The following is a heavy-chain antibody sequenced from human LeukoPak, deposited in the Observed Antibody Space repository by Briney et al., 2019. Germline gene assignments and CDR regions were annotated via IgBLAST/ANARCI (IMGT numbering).Heavy chain of an antibody. Sequence: PGGSLRLSCSASGFTFSTYVMHWVRQAPGKGLGYVSAISSNGDNTYYADSVKGRFTISRDNSKNTLYLQMSSLRADGTAVYYCGRGTGYWGQGTLVTVSS. CDR3: GRGTGY. J-gene: IGHJ4*02. CDR2: ISSNGDNT. V-gene: IGHV3-64D*06. CDR1: GFTFSTYV.